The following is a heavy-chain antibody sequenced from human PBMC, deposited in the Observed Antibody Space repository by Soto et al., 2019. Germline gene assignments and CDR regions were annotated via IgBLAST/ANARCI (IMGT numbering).Heavy chain of an antibody. CDR2: IYYSGST. CDR1: GGSISSSNYY. D-gene: IGHD5-12*01. Sequence: TLSLTCSASGGSISSSNYYWGCIRQSPGKGLEWIGSIYYSGSTYHNPSPKSRVTISVDTSKNQFSLRLSSVTAADTAVYYCARSGPIVATTGPEGAFEIWGQGTLVTVSS. V-gene: IGHV4-39*01. CDR3: ARSGPIVATTGPEGAFEI. J-gene: IGHJ3*02.